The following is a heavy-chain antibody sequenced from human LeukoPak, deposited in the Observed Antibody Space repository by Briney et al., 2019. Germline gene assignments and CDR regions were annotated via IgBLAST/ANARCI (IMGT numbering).Heavy chain of an antibody. D-gene: IGHD2-2*01. CDR3: TTAIGYCSSTSCYGSGDFDY. Sequence: PGGSLRLSCAASGFTVSSNYMSWIRQAPGKGLEWVSYIGSSGSTIYYADSVKGRFTISRDNAKNSLCLQMNSLRAEDTAVYYCTTAIGYCSSTSCYGSGDFDYWGQGTLVTVSS. CDR1: GFTVSSNY. V-gene: IGHV3-11*04. CDR2: IGSSGSTI. J-gene: IGHJ4*02.